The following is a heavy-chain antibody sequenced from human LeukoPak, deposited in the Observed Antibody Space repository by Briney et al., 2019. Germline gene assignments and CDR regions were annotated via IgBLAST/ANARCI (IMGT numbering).Heavy chain of an antibody. J-gene: IGHJ4*02. CDR2: IKSKTDGGTI. V-gene: IGHV3-15*01. Sequence: GGSLRLSCAASGLTFSNAWMSWVRQAPGKGLEWVGRIKSKTDGGTIDYAAPVKGRFTISRDDSKNTLYLQMNSLKTEDTGVYYCASSIITTTPVYFDYWGQGTLVTVS. CDR1: GLTFSNAW. CDR3: ASSIITTTPVYFDY. D-gene: IGHD3-10*01.